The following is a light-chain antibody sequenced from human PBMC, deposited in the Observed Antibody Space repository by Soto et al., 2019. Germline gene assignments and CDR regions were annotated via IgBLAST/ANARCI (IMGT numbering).Light chain of an antibody. J-gene: IGKJ1*01. CDR3: QQYETSPWT. Sequence: EAVLTQSPATLSVSPGERATLSCRASQSVATNLAWYQQRPGQAPRLLIYGASKRAVGLPARFSGSGSGTEFTLTISRLEPEDFAVYYWQQYETSPWTFGQGTKVEIK. CDR2: GAS. CDR1: QSVATN. V-gene: IGKV3-15*01.